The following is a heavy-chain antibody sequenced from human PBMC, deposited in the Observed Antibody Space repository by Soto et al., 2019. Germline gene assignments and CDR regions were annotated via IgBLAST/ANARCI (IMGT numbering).Heavy chain of an antibody. CDR2: ISAHNGNT. D-gene: IGHD1-1*01. CDR3: ARGRYGDY. J-gene: IGHJ4*02. V-gene: IGHV1-18*01. CDR1: GYTFTSYG. Sequence: QVHLVQSGAEVKKPGASVKVSCKASGYTFTSYGITWVRQAPGQGLGWMGWISAHNGNTDYAQKLQGRVIVTRHTSTSTAYMELRSLRSDDTAVYYCARGRYGDYWGQGALVTVSS.